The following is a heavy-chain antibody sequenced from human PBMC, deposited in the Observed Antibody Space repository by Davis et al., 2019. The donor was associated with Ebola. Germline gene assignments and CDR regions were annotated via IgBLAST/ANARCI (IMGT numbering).Heavy chain of an antibody. J-gene: IGHJ5*02. CDR2: IRSKANSYAT. Sequence: KVSCKASGYTFTSYYMHWVRQASGKGLEWVGRIRSKANSYATAYAASVKGRFTISRDDSKNTAYLQMNSLKTEDTAVYYCTRLSRDYVDWFDPWGQGTLVTVSS. CDR1: GYTFTSYY. D-gene: IGHD4-17*01. V-gene: IGHV3-73*01. CDR3: TRLSRDYVDWFDP.